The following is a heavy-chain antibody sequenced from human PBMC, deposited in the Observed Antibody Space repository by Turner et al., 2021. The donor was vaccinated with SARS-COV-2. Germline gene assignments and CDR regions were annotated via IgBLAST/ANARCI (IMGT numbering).Heavy chain of an antibody. CDR1: GVTFNNFA. Sequence: VQVLGSGGGLVQPGGSLRLSASASGVTFNNFAMSWVRQAPGKGLEWGSAINGTGHVTHYVDSVKGRFTISRDSSKNTLYLQMNSLRVEDTAIYYCAKCVTTCQTKGLDNWGQGTLVTVSS. CDR2: INGTGHVT. CDR3: AKCVTTCQTKGLDN. J-gene: IGHJ4*02. D-gene: IGHD1-26*01. V-gene: IGHV3-23*01.